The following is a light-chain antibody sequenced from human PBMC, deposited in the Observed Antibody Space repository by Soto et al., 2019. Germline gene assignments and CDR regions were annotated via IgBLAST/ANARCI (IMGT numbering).Light chain of an antibody. CDR2: GAS. J-gene: IGKJ1*01. CDR1: QTVTSNY. Sequence: EIVLTQSPGTLSLSPGXRATLSCRASQTVTSNYLTWYQQRPGQAPRVLIFGASDRATGIPDRFRGSGSGTDFTLTIRRLEPEDFAVYYCQQYGASTWTFGQGTKV. CDR3: QQYGASTWT. V-gene: IGKV3-20*01.